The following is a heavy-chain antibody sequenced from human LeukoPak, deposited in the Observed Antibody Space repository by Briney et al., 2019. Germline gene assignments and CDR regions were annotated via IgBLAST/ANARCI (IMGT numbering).Heavy chain of an antibody. CDR3: ARGGRIAAAVTPY. D-gene: IGHD6-13*01. Sequence: ASVRVSCKASGYTFTRYGITWVRQAPGRGLEWMGWISAYNGNTKNAQKVQGRVTMTTDTSTSTAYMELSRLRSDDTAVYYCARGGRIAAAVTPYWGQGTLVTVSS. J-gene: IGHJ4*02. V-gene: IGHV1-18*01. CDR2: ISAYNGNT. CDR1: GYTFTRYG.